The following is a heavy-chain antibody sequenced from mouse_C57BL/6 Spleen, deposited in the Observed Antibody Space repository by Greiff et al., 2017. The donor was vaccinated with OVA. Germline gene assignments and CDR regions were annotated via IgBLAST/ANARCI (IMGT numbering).Heavy chain of an antibody. CDR3: AREGVYDGYFPFAY. D-gene: IGHD2-3*01. V-gene: IGHV1-52*01. Sequence: QVQLKQPGAELVRPGSSVKLSCKASGYTFTSYWMHWVKQRPIQGLEWIGNIDPSDSETHYNQKFKDKATLTVDKSSSTAYMQLSSLTSEDSAVYDCAREGVYDGYFPFAYWGQGTLVTVSA. CDR2: IDPSDSET. CDR1: GYTFTSYW. J-gene: IGHJ3*01.